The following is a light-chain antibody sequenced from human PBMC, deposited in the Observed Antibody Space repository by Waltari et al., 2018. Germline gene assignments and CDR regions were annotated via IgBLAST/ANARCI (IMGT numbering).Light chain of an antibody. CDR3: QTWGAGIRV. J-gene: IGLJ1*01. V-gene: IGLV4-69*01. CDR2: VNGDGSH. Sequence: QPVLTQSPSASASLGASVKLTCTLSSGHSTYPIAWHQQQPEKGPRFLVKVNGDGSHTKGDGIPDRFSVSSSGAERYLTISVLQSDDEADYYCQTWGAGIRVFGTGTKVTVL. CDR1: SGHSTYP.